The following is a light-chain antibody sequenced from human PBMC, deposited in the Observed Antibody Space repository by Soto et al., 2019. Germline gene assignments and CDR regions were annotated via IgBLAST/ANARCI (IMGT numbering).Light chain of an antibody. CDR1: QSLRSSY. Sequence: EVVLTQSPNTLSLSPGERATLSCWASQSLRSSYLAWYQRKPGQAPRLLMFGASRRATGIPDRFNGSGSGPDFILTIIILDLEEVAVYYCQQHGTSTDTFGKGTVLEIK. CDR3: QQHGTSTDT. J-gene: IGKJ2*01. V-gene: IGKV3-20*01. CDR2: GAS.